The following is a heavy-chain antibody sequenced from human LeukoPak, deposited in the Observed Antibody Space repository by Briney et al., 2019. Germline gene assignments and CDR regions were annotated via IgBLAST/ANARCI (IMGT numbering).Heavy chain of an antibody. J-gene: IGHJ6*03. V-gene: IGHV3-15*01. CDR2: IKSKTDGGTT. D-gene: IGHD3-3*01. CDR1: GFTFSNAW. Sequence: GGSLRLSCAASGFTFSNAWMSWVRQAPGKGLEWVGRIKSKTDGGTTDYAAPVKGRFAISRDASKTTLYLQMNSLKASDTAMYYCARLTKPSSDFWSLSYYYYMDVWGKGTTVTVSS. CDR3: ARLTKPSSDFWSLSYYYYMDV.